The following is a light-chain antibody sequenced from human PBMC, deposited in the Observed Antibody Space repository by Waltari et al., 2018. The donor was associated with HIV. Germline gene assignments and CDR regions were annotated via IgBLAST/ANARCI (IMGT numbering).Light chain of an antibody. V-gene: IGKV1-17*01. CDR3: LQHNTYPQT. CDR2: AVS. J-gene: IGKJ1*01. Sequence: DVQMTQSPSSLSASVGDRVTITCRASQGIRNDLVCYQQKSGKAPKRLIYAVSTLHSGVPSRFSGSASGTEFTLTISSLQPEDFATYFCLQHNTYPQTFGQGTRVEVK. CDR1: QGIRND.